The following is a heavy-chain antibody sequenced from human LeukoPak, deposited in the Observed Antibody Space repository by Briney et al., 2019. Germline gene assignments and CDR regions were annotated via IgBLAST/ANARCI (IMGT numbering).Heavy chain of an antibody. CDR1: GFTFSSYA. D-gene: IGHD1-26*01. CDR3: PRNPRGDGSFAS. CDR2: ISGSGGST. V-gene: IGHV3-23*01. Sequence: GGSLRLSCAASGFTFSSYAMSWVRQAPGKGLEWVSAISGSGGSTYYADSVKGRFAISRDNAKNSLSLQVNSLRAEDTAVYYFPRNPRGDGSFASGGQEPLATV. J-gene: IGHJ4*02.